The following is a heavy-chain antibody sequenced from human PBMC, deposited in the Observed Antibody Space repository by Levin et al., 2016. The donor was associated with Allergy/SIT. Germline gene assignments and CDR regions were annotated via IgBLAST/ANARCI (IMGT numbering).Heavy chain of an antibody. CDR1: GYSFTSHD. J-gene: IGHJ6*03. CDR2: MNPNSGNR. V-gene: IGHV1-8*01. Sequence: ASVKVSCKASGYSFTSHDLNWVRQATGQGPEWMGWMNPNSGNRGYAQKFQGRVTMTRDTSISTAYMELSSLRSEDTAVYYCARPSLYCSGGSCYPEDMDVWGKGTTVTVSS. D-gene: IGHD2-15*01. CDR3: ARPSLYCSGGSCYPEDMDV.